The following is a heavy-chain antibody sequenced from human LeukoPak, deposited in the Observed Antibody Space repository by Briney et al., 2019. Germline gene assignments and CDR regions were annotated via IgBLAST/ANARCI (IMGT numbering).Heavy chain of an antibody. CDR1: GFTFSNYW. CDR2: IKQDGGEQ. J-gene: IGHJ5*02. CDR3: ARGRRDPYDYDSSGYYVGGTDWFDP. D-gene: IGHD3-22*01. Sequence: PGGSLRLSCAASGFTFSNYWMTWVRQAPGKGPEWVANIKQDGGEQYYVDSVKGRFTISRDNAKNSLYLQMNSLRAEDTAVYYCARGRRDPYDYDSSGYYVGGTDWFDPWGQGTLVTVSS. V-gene: IGHV3-7*01.